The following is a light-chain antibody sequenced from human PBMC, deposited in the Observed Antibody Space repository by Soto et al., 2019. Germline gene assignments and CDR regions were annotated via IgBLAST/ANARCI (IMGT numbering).Light chain of an antibody. V-gene: IGKV4-1*01. Sequence: DIVMTQSPDSLAVSLGERATINCKSSQSVLYSSNNKNYLAWYQQKPGQPPKLLIYWASTRESGVPDRFSGSGSGTDFTLTISSLQAEDVAVYYCQQYSSTFTWTFGQGTKVEIK. J-gene: IGKJ1*01. CDR1: QSVLYSSNNKNY. CDR3: QQYSSTFTWT. CDR2: WAS.